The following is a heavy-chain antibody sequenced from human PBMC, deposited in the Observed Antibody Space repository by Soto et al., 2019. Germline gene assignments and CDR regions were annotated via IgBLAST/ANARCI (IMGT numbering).Heavy chain of an antibody. Sequence: ASVKVSCKASGYTFTSYGISWVRQAPGQGLEWMGWINAYNGNTNYAQKFRGRVTMTTDTSTTTVYMELTNLRSDDTAVYYCARCIQGDYYYGMDVWGQGTTVTVSS. CDR1: GYTFTSYG. J-gene: IGHJ6*02. CDR2: INAYNGNT. CDR3: ARCIQGDYYYGMDV. D-gene: IGHD5-18*01. V-gene: IGHV1-18*01.